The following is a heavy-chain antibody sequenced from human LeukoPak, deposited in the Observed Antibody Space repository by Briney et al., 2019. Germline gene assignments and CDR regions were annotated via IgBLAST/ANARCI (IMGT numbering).Heavy chain of an antibody. J-gene: IGHJ1*01. D-gene: IGHD3-22*01. V-gene: IGHV1-3*04. Sequence: ASVKVYCKPSGYTFTNYGMHWVRQAPRQSLEWMGWINTGNGNTKSSQKFQDRVALTRDTSASTAYMELNSLSSEDTAVYYCARVPLHDASGRYYPHWGQGTLVTVSS. CDR1: GYTFTNYG. CDR3: ARVPLHDASGRYYPH. CDR2: INTGNGNT.